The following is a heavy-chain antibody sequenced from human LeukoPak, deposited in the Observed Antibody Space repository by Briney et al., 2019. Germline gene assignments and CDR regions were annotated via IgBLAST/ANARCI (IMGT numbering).Heavy chain of an antibody. CDR2: ISSSSSYI. J-gene: IGHJ6*03. CDR1: GFTFSSYS. V-gene: IGHV3-21*01. CDR3: ARGPMSSYYYMDV. D-gene: IGHD3-10*02. Sequence: GGSLRLSCAASGFTFSSYSMNWVRQAPGKGLEWVSSISSSSSYIHYADSVKGRFTISRDNAKNSLYLQMNSLRAEDTAVYYCARGPMSSYYYMDVWGKGTTVTVSS.